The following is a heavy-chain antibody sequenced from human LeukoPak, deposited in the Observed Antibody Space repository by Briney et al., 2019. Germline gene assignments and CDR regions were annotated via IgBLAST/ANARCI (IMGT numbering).Heavy chain of an antibody. CDR1: GFTVSSNY. Sequence: GGSLRLSCAASGFTVSSNYMSWVRQDPGKGLEWVSIIYSGGSTYYADSVKGRFTISRDNSKNSLYLQMNSLRAEDTAVYYCARGAVPAAHYYFDYWGQGTLVTVSS. CDR3: ARGAVPAAHYYFDY. D-gene: IGHD2-2*01. J-gene: IGHJ4*02. CDR2: IYSGGST. V-gene: IGHV3-53*01.